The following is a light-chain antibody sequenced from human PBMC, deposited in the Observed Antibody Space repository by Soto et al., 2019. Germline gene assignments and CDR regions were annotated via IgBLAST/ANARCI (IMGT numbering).Light chain of an antibody. Sequence: ETVMTQFPATLSVSPGDRVTLSCRASQSVSSNLAWYQHKPGQAPRLLIYASSTRATAIPARFSGSGSGTEFTLTSTRLQSEDSAIYYCQQFHMWPLTFGGGTKVEIK. V-gene: IGKV3-15*01. J-gene: IGKJ4*01. CDR1: QSVSSN. CDR3: QQFHMWPLT. CDR2: ASS.